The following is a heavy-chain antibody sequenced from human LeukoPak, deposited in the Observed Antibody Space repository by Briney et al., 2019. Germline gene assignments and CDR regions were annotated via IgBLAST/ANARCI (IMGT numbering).Heavy chain of an antibody. J-gene: IGHJ4*02. V-gene: IGHV1-69*05. D-gene: IGHD3-16*01. CDR3: ARDWGTERVIADN. CDR1: GGTFSSYA. Sequence: SVKVSCKASGGTFSSYAISWVRQAPGQGLEWMGGIIPIFGTANYAQKFQGRVTMTRNTSISTAYMELSSLRSEDTAVYYCARDWGTERVIADNWGQGTLVTVSS. CDR2: IIPIFGTA.